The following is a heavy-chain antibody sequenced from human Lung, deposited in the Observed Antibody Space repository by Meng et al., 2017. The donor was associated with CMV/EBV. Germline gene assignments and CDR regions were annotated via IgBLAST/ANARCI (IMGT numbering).Heavy chain of an antibody. Sequence: GGSXRLSCTASGFTFSTYDFHWVRQPTGKGLEWVSSIGTVGDTYSIGSVKGRFIISREDAKNSVYLQMNGLRDGDTGLYYCARARSPTHFDCWGQGALVTVSS. J-gene: IGHJ4*02. CDR1: GFTFSTYD. CDR2: IGTVGDT. CDR3: ARARSPTHFDC. V-gene: IGHV3-13*01.